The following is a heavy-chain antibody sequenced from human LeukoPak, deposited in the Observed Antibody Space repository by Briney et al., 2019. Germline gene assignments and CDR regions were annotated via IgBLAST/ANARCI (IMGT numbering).Heavy chain of an antibody. CDR1: GYTFTSYD. Sequence: GASVKVSCKASGYTFTSYDINWVRQATGQGLEWMGWMNPNSGNTGYAQKFQGRVTMTRNTSISTAYMELSSLRSEDTAVYYCARIYDSSGYYEDYWGQGTLVTVSS. D-gene: IGHD3-22*01. J-gene: IGHJ4*02. CDR2: MNPNSGNT. CDR3: ARIYDSSGYYEDY. V-gene: IGHV1-8*01.